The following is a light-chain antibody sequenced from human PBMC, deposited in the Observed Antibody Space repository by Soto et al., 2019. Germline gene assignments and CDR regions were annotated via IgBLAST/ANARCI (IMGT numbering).Light chain of an antibody. CDR2: GAS. V-gene: IGKV3-15*01. J-gene: IGKJ1*01. Sequence: EKVMTQSPATLSMSPGERATLSCRASQSVSSFLAWYQQKPGQAPRLLIYGASTRATGIPARFGGSGSGTEFTLTISSLQSEDFVVYYCQQYSNWPSWTFGQGTKVDIK. CDR1: QSVSSF. CDR3: QQYSNWPSWT.